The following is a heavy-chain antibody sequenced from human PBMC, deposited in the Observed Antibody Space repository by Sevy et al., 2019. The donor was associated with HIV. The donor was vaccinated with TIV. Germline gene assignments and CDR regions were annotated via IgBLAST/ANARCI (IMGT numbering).Heavy chain of an antibody. CDR1: GFTFTSYG. CDR2: ISFDEKDK. CDR3: VKDFGFGSGYDYAFDF. D-gene: IGHD3-3*01. Sequence: GGSLRLSCAASGFTFTSYGMHWVRQAPGKGLEWVAKISFDEKDKYYAESVKGRFTISRDISKNTVFMEMNSLRPDDTADYYGVKDFGFGSGYDYAFDFWGQGTMVTVSS. J-gene: IGHJ4*03. V-gene: IGHV3-30*02.